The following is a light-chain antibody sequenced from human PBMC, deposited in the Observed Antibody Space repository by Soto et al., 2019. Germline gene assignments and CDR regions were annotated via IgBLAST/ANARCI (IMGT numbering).Light chain of an antibody. CDR2: DAS. J-gene: IGKJ5*01. CDR1: QSVSSY. V-gene: IGKV3-11*01. CDR3: QQRSNWPLT. Sequence: ENVLTQSPATLSLSPGERATLSCRASQSVSSYLAWYQQKPGQAPRLLIYDASKRATGIPARFSDSGFGTDFTLTISSLESEDFAVYYCQQRSNWPLTFGRGTRLEIK.